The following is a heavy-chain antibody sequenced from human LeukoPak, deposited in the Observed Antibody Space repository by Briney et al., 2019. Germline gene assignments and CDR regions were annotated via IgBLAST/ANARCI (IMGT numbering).Heavy chain of an antibody. V-gene: IGHV3-23*01. J-gene: IGHJ4*02. CDR3: AKAADPYDILTGYYWGPFDY. Sequence: PGGSLRLSCAASGFTFINYAMTWVRQAPGKGLEWVSGISGNGVTTYYADSVKGRFTISRDNSRNTLYLQMNSLRAEDTAVYYCAKAADPYDILTGYYWGPFDYWGQGTLVTVSS. CDR2: ISGNGVTT. D-gene: IGHD3-9*01. CDR1: GFTFINYA.